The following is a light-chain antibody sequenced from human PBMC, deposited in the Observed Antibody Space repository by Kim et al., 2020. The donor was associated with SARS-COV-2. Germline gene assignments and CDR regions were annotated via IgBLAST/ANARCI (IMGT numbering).Light chain of an antibody. CDR2: GAS. V-gene: IGKV3-11*01. Sequence: PGERATLSCRPSQSISTYLAWYQQKPGQAPRLLIYGASNRATGFPARFSGSGSGTDFTLTISSLEPEDFAVYYCQQRVNWPLTFGGGTKVDIK. J-gene: IGKJ4*01. CDR1: QSISTY. CDR3: QQRVNWPLT.